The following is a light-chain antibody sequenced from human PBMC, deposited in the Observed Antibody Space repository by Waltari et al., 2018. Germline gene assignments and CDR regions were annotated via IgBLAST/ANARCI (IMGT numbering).Light chain of an antibody. Sequence: ELVMPQSPATLSVSPGERAPLSCRASQSVSSNLARYQQRPGQAPRLLIYGASTRATGIPARFSGSGSGTEFTLTISSMQSEDFAVYYCQQYNNWPPYTFGQGTKLEIK. CDR2: GAS. V-gene: IGKV3-15*01. CDR1: QSVSSN. J-gene: IGKJ2*01. CDR3: QQYNNWPPYT.